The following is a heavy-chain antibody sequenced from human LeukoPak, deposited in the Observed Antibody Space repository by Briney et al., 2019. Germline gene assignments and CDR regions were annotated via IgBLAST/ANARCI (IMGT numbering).Heavy chain of an antibody. J-gene: IGHJ4*02. V-gene: IGHV1-69*06. CDR2: IIPIFGTA. CDR1: GDTFSSYA. CDR3: ARDSRLYGDYAMPFLEPDY. Sequence: ASVKVSCKASGDTFSSYAISWVRQAPGQGLEWMGGIIPIFGTANYAQKLQGRVTITADKSTSTAYMELSSVRSEDTAVYYGARDSRLYGDYAMPFLEPDYWGQGTLVTVSS. D-gene: IGHD4-17*01.